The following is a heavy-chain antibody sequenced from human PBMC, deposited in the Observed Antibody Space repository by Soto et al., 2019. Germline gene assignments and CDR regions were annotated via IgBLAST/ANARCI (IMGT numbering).Heavy chain of an antibody. CDR2: ISVYNGKT. CDR3: ARDGPLGSSYGYGRGMEV. D-gene: IGHD5-18*01. CDR1: GYTLSDYG. J-gene: IGHJ6*02. Sequence: QVQLVQSGPEMRKPGASVKVSCKASGYTLSDYGISWVRQAPGQGLEWMGWISVYNGKTNYAQKLQGRVTITTDTSTTAYMEMRSLRSDDSAVYYCARDGPLGSSYGYGRGMEVCVQGTTVTVSS. V-gene: IGHV1-18*01.